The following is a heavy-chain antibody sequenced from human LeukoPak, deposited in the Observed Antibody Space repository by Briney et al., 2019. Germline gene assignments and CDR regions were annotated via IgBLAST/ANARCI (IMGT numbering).Heavy chain of an antibody. CDR2: ISGSGGTT. D-gene: IGHD3-3*01. Sequence: GGSLRLSCAASGFIFTSYDMTWVRQAPGKGLEWVSAISGSGGTTYYADYVKGRFTISRDNSKNTLYLQLNSLTAEDTAVYYCATIFWSTSSRPLDYWGQGTLVTVSS. CDR1: GFIFTSYD. CDR3: ATIFWSTSSRPLDY. J-gene: IGHJ4*02. V-gene: IGHV3-23*01.